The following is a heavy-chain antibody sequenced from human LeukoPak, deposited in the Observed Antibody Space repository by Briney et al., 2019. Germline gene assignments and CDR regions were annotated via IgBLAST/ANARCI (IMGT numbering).Heavy chain of an antibody. V-gene: IGHV1-2*02. Sequence: ASVKVSCKASGYTFTGYYMHWVRQAPGQGLEWMGWINPNSGGTNYAQEFQGRVTITADKSTSTAYMELSSLRSEDTAVYYCARESGSYLFDYWGQGTLVTVSS. D-gene: IGHD1-26*01. J-gene: IGHJ4*02. CDR1: GYTFTGYY. CDR2: INPNSGGT. CDR3: ARESGSYLFDY.